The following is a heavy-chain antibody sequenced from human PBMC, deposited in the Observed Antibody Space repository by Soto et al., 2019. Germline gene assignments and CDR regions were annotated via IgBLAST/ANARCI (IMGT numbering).Heavy chain of an antibody. CDR1: GFTFSSYA. D-gene: IGHD2-15*01. CDR2: ISSNGGST. V-gene: IGHV3-64*01. J-gene: IGHJ3*02. CDR3: ARVPDCSGGSWGPFYAFDI. Sequence: GGPLRLSCAASGFTFSSYAMHWVRQAPGKGLEYVSAISSNGGSTYYANSVKGRFTISRDNSKNTLYLQMGSLRAEDMAVYHCARVPDCSGGSWGPFYAFDIWGQGTMVTVSS.